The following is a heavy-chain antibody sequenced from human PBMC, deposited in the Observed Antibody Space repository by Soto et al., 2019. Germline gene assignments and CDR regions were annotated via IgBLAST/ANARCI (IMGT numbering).Heavy chain of an antibody. J-gene: IGHJ4*02. D-gene: IGHD4-17*01. CDR1: GYTIPSST. V-gene: IGHV1-18*01. Sequence: QVPLVQSGAEVKKPGASVKVSCKASGYTIPSSTISWLRQAPGQGLEWMGWIKAYSGNTNYAQKLQGRVTMTTDTSTYTAYMELGSLTSDYTAMYYCAIADYGVDDYWGLGTLVTVSS. CDR3: AIADYGVDDY. CDR2: IKAYSGNT.